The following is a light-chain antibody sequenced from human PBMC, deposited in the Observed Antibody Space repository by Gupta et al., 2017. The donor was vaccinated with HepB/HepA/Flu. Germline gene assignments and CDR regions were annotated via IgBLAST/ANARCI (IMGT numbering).Light chain of an antibody. J-gene: IGKJ1*01. CDR1: QTVTTY. V-gene: IGKV3-15*01. CDR2: DAS. Sequence: EIVMTQSPATLSVSPGERATLSCRASQTVTTYLAWFKQKPGQAPRLLIYDASTRATGVPARFSGSGYGTEFTLTISSRQTEDFAVYYCHQYNNWPPWTFGQGTKVEIK. CDR3: HQYNNWPPWT.